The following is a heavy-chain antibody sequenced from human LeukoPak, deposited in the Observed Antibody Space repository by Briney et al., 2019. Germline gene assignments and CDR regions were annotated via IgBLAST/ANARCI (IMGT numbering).Heavy chain of an antibody. CDR2: IYYSGST. CDR1: GGSISSYY. Sequence: SETLSLTCTVSGGSISSYYWSWIRQPPGKGLEWIGHIYYSGSTDYNPSLKSRVTISVDTSKNQFSLKLSSLTAADTAVYYCAREGVTKYYFDYWGQGTLVTVSS. D-gene: IGHD4-11*01. J-gene: IGHJ4*02. V-gene: IGHV4-59*01. CDR3: AREGVTKYYFDY.